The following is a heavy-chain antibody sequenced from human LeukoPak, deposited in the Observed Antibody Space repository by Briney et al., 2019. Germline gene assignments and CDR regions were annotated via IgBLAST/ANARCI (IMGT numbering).Heavy chain of an antibody. CDR2: IYYSGTT. Sequence: SETLSLTCTVSGDSITNSTYYWGWVRQPPGKGLEWIGSIYYSGTTHYSPSLESRVTISVDTSKNQFSLKLASVTAADTAIYYCAKGAGGFSYYNWFDPWGQGTLVTVSS. CDR1: GDSITNSTYY. D-gene: IGHD5-18*01. V-gene: IGHV4-39*07. J-gene: IGHJ5*02. CDR3: AKGAGGFSYYNWFDP.